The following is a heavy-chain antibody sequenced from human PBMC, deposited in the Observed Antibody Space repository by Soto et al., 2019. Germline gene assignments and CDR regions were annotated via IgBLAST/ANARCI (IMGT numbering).Heavy chain of an antibody. J-gene: IGHJ3*01. CDR1: GDSVSINSPA. V-gene: IGHV6-1*01. Sequence: SQTLSLTCAISGDSVSINSPAWIWIRQSPSRGLEWLTRTYYRSRWYNAYAVSVKSRVTINPDTSKNQFSLHLNSVTYEDTAIYYCAREGASTFDVWGQGTMVTVSS. D-gene: IGHD1-26*01. CDR2: TYYRSRWYN. CDR3: AREGASTFDV.